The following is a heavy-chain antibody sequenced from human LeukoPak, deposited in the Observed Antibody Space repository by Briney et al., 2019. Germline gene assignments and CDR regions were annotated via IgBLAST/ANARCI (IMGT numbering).Heavy chain of an antibody. V-gene: IGHV1-69*13. Sequence: ASVKVSCKGSGGTFSSYAISWVRQAPGQGLEWMGGIIPIFGTANYARKFQGRVTITADESTSTAYMELSSLRSEDTAVYYCARGVPVLEWLFAWFDPWGQGTLVTVSS. CDR3: ARGVPVLEWLFAWFDP. D-gene: IGHD3-3*01. CDR1: GGTFSSYA. CDR2: IIPIFGTA. J-gene: IGHJ5*02.